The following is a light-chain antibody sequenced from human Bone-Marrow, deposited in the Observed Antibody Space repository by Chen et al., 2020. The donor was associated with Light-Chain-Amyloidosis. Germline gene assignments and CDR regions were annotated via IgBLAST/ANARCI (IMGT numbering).Light chain of an antibody. J-gene: IGLJ1*01. V-gene: IGLV2-14*01. Sequence: QSALTQPASVSGSPGQSITFSCPGTSSDVGSDNHVSWYQQHPDKAPKLMIYEVTNRPSWVPDRFSGSKSDNTASLTISGLQTEDEADYFCSSYTITNTLVFGSGTRVTVL. CDR1: SSDVGSDNH. CDR2: EVT. CDR3: SSYTITNTLV.